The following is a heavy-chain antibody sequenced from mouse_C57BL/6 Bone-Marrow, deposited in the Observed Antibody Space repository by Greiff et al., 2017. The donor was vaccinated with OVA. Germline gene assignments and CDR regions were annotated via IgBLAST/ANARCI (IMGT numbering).Heavy chain of an antibody. CDR2: INPNNGGT. CDR1: GYTFTDYY. D-gene: IGHD1-1*01. CDR3: ARPFDYYGSSYWYFDV. Sequence: EVQLQQSGPELVKPGASVKISCKASGYTFTDYYMNWVKQSHGKSLEWIGDINPNNGGTSYNQKFKGKATLTVDTYSSTAYMELRSLTTEDSAVYYCARPFDYYGSSYWYFDVWGTGTTVTVSS. V-gene: IGHV1-26*01. J-gene: IGHJ1*03.